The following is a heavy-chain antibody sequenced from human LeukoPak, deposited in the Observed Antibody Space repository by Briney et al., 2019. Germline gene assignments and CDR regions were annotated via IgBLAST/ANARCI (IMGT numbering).Heavy chain of an antibody. D-gene: IGHD4-11*01. V-gene: IGHV4-39*01. J-gene: IGHJ5*02. Sequence: PSETLSLTCTVSGGSISSSSYYWGWIRRPPGKGLEWIGSIYYSGSTYYNPSLKSRVTISVDTSKNQFSLKLSSVTAADTAVYYCASHTSYSNWFDPWGQGTLVTVSS. CDR3: ASHTSYSNWFDP. CDR1: GGSISSSSYY. CDR2: IYYSGST.